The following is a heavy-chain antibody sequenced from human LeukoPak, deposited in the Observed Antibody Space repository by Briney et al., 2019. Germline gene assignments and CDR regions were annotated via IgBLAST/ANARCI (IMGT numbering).Heavy chain of an antibody. CDR3: ASRDFMARNYYYYYMDV. D-gene: IGHD2/OR15-2a*01. CDR2: INHSGST. CDR1: GGSFSGYY. Sequence: PSETLSLTCAVYGGSFSGYYWSWIRQPPGKGLEWIGEINHSGSTNYNPSLKSRVTISVDTSKNQFSLKLSSVTAADTAVYYCASRDFMARNYYYYYMDVWGKGTTVTVSS. J-gene: IGHJ6*03. V-gene: IGHV4-34*01.